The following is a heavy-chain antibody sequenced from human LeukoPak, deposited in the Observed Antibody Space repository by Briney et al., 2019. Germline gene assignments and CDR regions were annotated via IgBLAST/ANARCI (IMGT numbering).Heavy chain of an antibody. Sequence: GGSLRLSCAAYGFSFSNSWMTWVLQAPGKDLEWVASINPDGSEVSYVGSVKGRFTISRDNAKNSVYLQMSSLRAEETGVFYCARDRGYTSFDYWGQGALVAVSS. CDR2: INPDGSEV. V-gene: IGHV3-7*01. CDR3: ARDRGYTSFDY. J-gene: IGHJ4*02. CDR1: GFSFSNSW. D-gene: IGHD5-18*01.